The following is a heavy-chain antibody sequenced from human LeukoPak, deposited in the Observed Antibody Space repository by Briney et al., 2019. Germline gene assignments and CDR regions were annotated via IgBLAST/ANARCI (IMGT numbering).Heavy chain of an antibody. Sequence: GGSLRLSCAASGFTFRNDWMHWVRQAPGKGLVWVSLINSGGSNTIYAESVKGRFTVSRDNAKSTLYLQMNSLRSDDTAVYYCARDLGYSLDYWGQGTLGTVSS. D-gene: IGHD2-15*01. CDR2: INSGGSNT. V-gene: IGHV3-74*01. CDR1: GFTFRNDW. J-gene: IGHJ4*02. CDR3: ARDLGYSLDY.